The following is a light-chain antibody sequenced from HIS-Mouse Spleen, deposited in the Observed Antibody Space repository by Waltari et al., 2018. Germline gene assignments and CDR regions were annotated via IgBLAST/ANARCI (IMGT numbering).Light chain of an antibody. Sequence: QSALTQPASVSGSPGQSITISCTGTSSDVGSYNLVSWYQQHPGKAPKLMIYEGSKRPSGVSNRFSGAKSGNTASRTISGLQAEDEADYYCCSYAGSSTFGVFGGGTKLTVL. J-gene: IGLJ3*02. CDR3: CSYAGSSTFGV. CDR2: EGS. CDR1: SSDVGSYNL. V-gene: IGLV2-23*03.